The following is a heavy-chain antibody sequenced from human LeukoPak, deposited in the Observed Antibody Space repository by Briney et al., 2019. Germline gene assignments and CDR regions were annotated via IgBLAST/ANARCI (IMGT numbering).Heavy chain of an antibody. CDR1: GFTFSSYT. CDR2: ITTSDGNT. CDR3: ANHGFDY. J-gene: IGHJ4*02. V-gene: IGHV3-23*01. Sequence: GGSLRLSCAASGFTFSSYTMSWVRQAPGKGLEWVSTITTSDGNTYYADSVKGRFTVSRDNSKNTLYLQMNSLRAEDTAVYYCANHGFDYWGQGTLVTVSS.